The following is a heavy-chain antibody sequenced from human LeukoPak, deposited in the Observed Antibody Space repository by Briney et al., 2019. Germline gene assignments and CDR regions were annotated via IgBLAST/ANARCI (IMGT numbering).Heavy chain of an antibody. Sequence: SETLSLSCTVSGGSISSYYWSWIRQPAGKGLEWFGRIYTSGSTNYNPSLKSRVTMSVDTSKSQFSLKLSSVTAADTAVHYCASHYYDISGYYYEVDIWGQGTMVTVSS. CDR3: ASHYYDISGYYYEVDI. D-gene: IGHD3-22*01. V-gene: IGHV4-4*07. CDR1: GGSISSYY. J-gene: IGHJ3*02. CDR2: IYTSGST.